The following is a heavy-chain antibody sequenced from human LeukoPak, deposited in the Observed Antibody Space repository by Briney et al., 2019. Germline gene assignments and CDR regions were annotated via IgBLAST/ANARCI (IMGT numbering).Heavy chain of an antibody. Sequence: GASVKVSCKASGGTFSSYAISWVRQAPGQGLEWMGRIIPILGIANYAQKFQGRVTITADKSTSTAYMELSRLRSDDTAVYYCARGPRGYSYGSVYHFDYWGQGTLVTVSS. J-gene: IGHJ4*02. V-gene: IGHV1-69*04. D-gene: IGHD5-18*01. CDR3: ARGPRGYSYGSVYHFDY. CDR2: IIPILGIA. CDR1: GGTFSSYA.